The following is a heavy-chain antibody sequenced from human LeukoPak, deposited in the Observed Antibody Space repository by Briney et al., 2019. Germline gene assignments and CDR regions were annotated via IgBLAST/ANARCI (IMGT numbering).Heavy chain of an antibody. J-gene: IGHJ4*02. CDR1: GGSFSGYY. Sequence: PSETLSLTCAVYGGSFSGYYWNWIRQAPEKGLEWIGEINHSGSTNYNPSLKSRATMSVDTSRNQFSLRLSSVTAADTAVYYCARSYDYLWGSHRYTPTFDSWGQGTLVTVSS. V-gene: IGHV4-34*01. CDR3: ARSYDYLWGSHRYTPTFDS. CDR2: INHSGST. D-gene: IGHD3-16*02.